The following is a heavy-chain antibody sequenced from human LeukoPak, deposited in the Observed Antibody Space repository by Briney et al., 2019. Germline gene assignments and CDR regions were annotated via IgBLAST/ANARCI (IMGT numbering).Heavy chain of an antibody. CDR3: ARGLASGYPPIPFDY. V-gene: IGHV4-34*01. CDR1: GGSFSGYY. D-gene: IGHD3-3*01. Sequence: SETLSLTCAVYGGSFSGYYWSWIRQPPGKGLEWIGEINHSGSTNYNPSLKSRVTISVDTSKNQFSLKLSSVTAADTAVYYCARGLASGYPPIPFDYWGQGTLVTVSS. CDR2: INHSGST. J-gene: IGHJ4*02.